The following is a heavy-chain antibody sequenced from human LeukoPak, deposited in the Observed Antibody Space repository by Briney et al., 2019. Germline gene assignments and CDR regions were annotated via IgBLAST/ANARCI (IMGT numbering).Heavy chain of an antibody. J-gene: IGHJ6*02. CDR2: IWYGGSNK. D-gene: IGHD2-21*02. Sequence: GGSLRLSCAASGFTFSSYGMHWVRQAPGKGLEWVAVIWYGGSNKYYADSVKGRFTISRDNSKNTLYLQMNSLRAEDTAVYYCARDWSLNGYYYYGLDVWGQGTTVTVSS. CDR3: ARDWSLNGYYYYGLDV. CDR1: GFTFSSYG. V-gene: IGHV3-33*01.